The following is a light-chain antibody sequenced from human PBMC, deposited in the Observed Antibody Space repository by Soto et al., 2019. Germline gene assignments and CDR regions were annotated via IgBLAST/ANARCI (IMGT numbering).Light chain of an antibody. J-gene: IGLJ2*01. CDR3: SSYTNTTTLV. CDR1: SSNVGGYNY. V-gene: IGLV2-14*01. CDR2: DVS. Sequence: QSALTQPASVSGSPGQSITISCTGTSSNVGGYNYVSWYQQHPGKAPKLMIFDVSDRPSGVSNRFSGSKSGNTASLTISGLLDEDEAEYYCSSYTNTTTLVFGGGTKVTVL.